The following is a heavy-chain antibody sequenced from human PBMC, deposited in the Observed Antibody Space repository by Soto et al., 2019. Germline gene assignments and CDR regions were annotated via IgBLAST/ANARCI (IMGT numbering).Heavy chain of an antibody. Sequence: EVYLVESGGGLVQPGTSLRLSCTASGFTFDNYAMHWVRQAPGKGLEWVSGINRDATYVVYADSVKDRFTISRDNSKNSLFLQMSGLRLEDKARYYCARRRGAAAPFFDYWGQGTPVTVSS. J-gene: IGHJ4*02. CDR1: GFTFDNYA. D-gene: IGHD3-10*01. CDR3: ARRRGAAAPFFDY. CDR2: INRDATYV. V-gene: IGHV3-9*01.